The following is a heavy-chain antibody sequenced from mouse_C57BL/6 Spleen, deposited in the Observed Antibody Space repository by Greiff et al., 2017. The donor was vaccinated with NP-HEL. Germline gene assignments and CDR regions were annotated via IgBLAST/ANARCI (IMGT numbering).Heavy chain of an antibody. CDR2: IDPSDSYT. V-gene: IGHV1-50*01. D-gene: IGHD2-4*01. CDR3: ARRMITGYFDY. CDR1: GYTFTSYW. J-gene: IGHJ2*01. Sequence: VQLQQSGAELVKPGASVKLSCKASGYTFTSYWMQWVKQRPGQGLEWIGEIDPSDSYTNYNQKFKGKATLTVDTSSSTAYMQLSSLTSEDSAVYYCARRMITGYFDYWGQGTTLTVSS.